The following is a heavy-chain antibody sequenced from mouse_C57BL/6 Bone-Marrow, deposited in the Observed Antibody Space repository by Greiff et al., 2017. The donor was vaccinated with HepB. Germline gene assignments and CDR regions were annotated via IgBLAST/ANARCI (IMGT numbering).Heavy chain of an antibody. CDR2: ISNGGGST. V-gene: IGHV5-12*01. CDR1: GFTFSDYY. J-gene: IGHJ3*01. Sequence: EVKLVESGGGLVQPGGSLKLSCAASGFTFSDYYMYLVRQTPEKRLEWVAYISNGGGSTSYPDTVKGRFTISRDNAKNTLYLQMSRLKSEDTAMYYCARHGMITTPFAYWGQGTLVTVSA. D-gene: IGHD2-4*01. CDR3: ARHGMITTPFAY.